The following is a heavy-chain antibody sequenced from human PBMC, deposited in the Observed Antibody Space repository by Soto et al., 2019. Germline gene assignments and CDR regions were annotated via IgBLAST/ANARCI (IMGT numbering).Heavy chain of an antibody. CDR1: GFTVSSNY. D-gene: IGHD3-10*01. V-gene: IGHV3-53*01. J-gene: IGHJ4*02. CDR3: ASDPYYYASGY. CDR2: IYSGGST. Sequence: GGSLRLSCAASGFTVSSNYMSWVRQAPGKGLEWVSVIYSGGSTYYADSVKGRFTVSRNNAKNSLYLQMNSLRDEDTAVYYCASDPYYYASGYWGQGTLVTVSS.